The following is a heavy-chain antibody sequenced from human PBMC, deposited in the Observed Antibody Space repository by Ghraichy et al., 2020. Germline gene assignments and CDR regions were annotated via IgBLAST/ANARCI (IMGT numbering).Heavy chain of an antibody. CDR2: IYYSGST. D-gene: IGHD6-19*01. V-gene: IGHV4-59*01. CDR3: ASGYSSGWYKA. CDR1: GGSISSYY. J-gene: IGHJ4*02. Sequence: SETLSLTCTVSGGSISSYYWSWIRQPPGKGMEWIGYIYYSGSTNYNTSLKSRVTISVDTSKNQFSLKLSSVTAADTAVYYCASGYSSGWYKAWGQGTLVTVSS.